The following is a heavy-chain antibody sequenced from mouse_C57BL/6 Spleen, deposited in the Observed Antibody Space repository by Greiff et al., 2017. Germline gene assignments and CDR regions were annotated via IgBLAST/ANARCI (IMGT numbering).Heavy chain of an antibody. CDR2: ISYDGSN. CDR3: AREDYDEGFAY. Sequence: EVKLLESGPGLVKPSQSLSLTCSVTGYSITSGYYWNWIRQFPGNKLEWMGYISYDGSNNYNPSLKNRISITRDTSKNQFFLKLNSVTTEDTATYYCAREDYDEGFAYWGQGTLVTVSA. J-gene: IGHJ3*01. CDR1: GYSITSGYY. V-gene: IGHV3-6*01. D-gene: IGHD1-1*01.